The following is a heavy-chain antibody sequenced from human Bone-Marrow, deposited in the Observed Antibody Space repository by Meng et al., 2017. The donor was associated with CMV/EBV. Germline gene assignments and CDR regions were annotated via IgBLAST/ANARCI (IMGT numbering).Heavy chain of an antibody. V-gene: IGHV3-48*04. CDR3: ARDTRIRFLEWLSHYYGMDV. D-gene: IGHD3-3*01. CDR1: GFTFSNDS. CDR2: IGSSSSTI. J-gene: IGHJ6*02. Sequence: GESLKISCASPGFTFSNDSMNWVRQAPGKGLEWVSYIGSSSSTIYYADSVKGRFTISRDNAKNSLYLQMNSLRAEDPAVYYCARDTRIRFLEWLSHYYGMDVWGQGTTVTVSS.